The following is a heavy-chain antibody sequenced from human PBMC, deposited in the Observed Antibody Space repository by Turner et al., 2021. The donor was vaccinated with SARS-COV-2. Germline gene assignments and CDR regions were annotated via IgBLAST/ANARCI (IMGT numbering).Heavy chain of an antibody. J-gene: IGHJ3*02. Sequence: VQLVKLGGGLVRPGGSLSPPCAASGSTVGTYWMSWVRQAPGKGLEWVANIKQDGSEKYYVDSVKGRFNISRDNTKNSLYLQMNSLRAEDTAVYYCASDNGYSSSWYSVAFDIWGQGTMVTVSS. CDR2: IKQDGSEK. V-gene: IGHV3-7*04. CDR3: ASDNGYSSSWYSVAFDI. CDR1: GSTVGTYW. D-gene: IGHD6-13*01.